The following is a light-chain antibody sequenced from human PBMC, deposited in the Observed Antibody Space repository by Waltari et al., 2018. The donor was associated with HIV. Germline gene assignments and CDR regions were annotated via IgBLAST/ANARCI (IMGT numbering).Light chain of an antibody. CDR3: SSYTSSSPHVV. V-gene: IGLV2-18*02. J-gene: IGLJ2*01. Sequence: QSALTQPPSVSGSPGQSVTISCTGTSSDVGSYNRVSWYQQPPGTAPKLMIYGVSNRPSGFPDRFSGSKSGNTASLTISGLQAEDEADYYCSSYTSSSPHVVFGGGTKLTVL. CDR2: GVS. CDR1: SSDVGSYNR.